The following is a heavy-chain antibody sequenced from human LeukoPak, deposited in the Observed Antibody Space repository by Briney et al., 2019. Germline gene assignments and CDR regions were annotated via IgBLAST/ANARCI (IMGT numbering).Heavy chain of an antibody. Sequence: GGSLRLSCAASEFTFSTYAMSWVRQAPGKGLEWVSSISASVSSTYYADSVNGRFTVSRDNSKNTLYLQMNSLRAEDTAVYYCAKVYGSGSYYFDYWGQGTLVTVSS. V-gene: IGHV3-23*01. CDR2: ISASVSST. J-gene: IGHJ4*02. CDR1: EFTFSTYA. D-gene: IGHD3-10*01. CDR3: AKVYGSGSYYFDY.